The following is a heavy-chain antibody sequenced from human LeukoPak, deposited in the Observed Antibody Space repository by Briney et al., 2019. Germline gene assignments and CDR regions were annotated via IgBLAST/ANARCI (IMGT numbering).Heavy chain of an antibody. Sequence: ASVKVSCKASGYTFGTHCMHWVRQAPGQGLEWMAIINPSGDVRSYAQKFQGRVTVTRDMSTRTVYMELSDLRPEDTAVYYCARDYSGEWEQLTGWWFDPWGQGTLVTVSS. CDR1: GYTFGTHC. D-gene: IGHD1-26*01. J-gene: IGHJ5*02. CDR2: INPSGDVR. CDR3: ARDYSGEWEQLTGWWFDP. V-gene: IGHV1-46*01.